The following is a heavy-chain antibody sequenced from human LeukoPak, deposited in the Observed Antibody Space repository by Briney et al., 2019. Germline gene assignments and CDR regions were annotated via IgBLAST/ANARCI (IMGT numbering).Heavy chain of an antibody. D-gene: IGHD6-13*01. CDR2: IYTSGST. Sequence: SETLSLTCTVSGGSISSYYWSWIRQPAGKGLEWIGRIYTSGSTNYIPSLKSRVTMSVDTSKNQFSLKLSSVTAADTAVYYCARDSAAAGNLQHWGQGTLVTVSS. J-gene: IGHJ1*01. CDR1: GGSISSYY. V-gene: IGHV4-4*07. CDR3: ARDSAAAGNLQH.